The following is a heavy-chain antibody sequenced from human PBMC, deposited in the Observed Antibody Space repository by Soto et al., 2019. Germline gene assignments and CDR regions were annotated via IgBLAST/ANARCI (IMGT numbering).Heavy chain of an antibody. Sequence: QVQLVQSGAEVKKPGSSVKVSCTASGGTFSSYAISWVRQAPGQGLEWMGGIITIFGTANYAQKFQGRVTITADESTSTAYMELSSLRSGDTAVYYCARSTPHEYSSSPFDYWGQGTLVTVSS. CDR3: ARSTPHEYSSSPFDY. D-gene: IGHD6-6*01. CDR2: IITIFGTA. J-gene: IGHJ4*02. CDR1: GGTFSSYA. V-gene: IGHV1-69*12.